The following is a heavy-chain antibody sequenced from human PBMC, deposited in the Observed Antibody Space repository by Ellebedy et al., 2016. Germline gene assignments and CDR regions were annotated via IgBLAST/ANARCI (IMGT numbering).Heavy chain of an antibody. J-gene: IGHJ4*02. V-gene: IGHV3-21*04. CDR2: ISSSSSYI. CDR3: AKAYAWIVATSYFDY. Sequence: GESLKISXAASGFTFSSYSMNWVRQAPGKGLEWVSSISSSSSYIYYADSVKGRFTISRDNAKNSLYLQMNSLRAEDTAVYYCAKAYAWIVATSYFDYWGQGTLVTVSS. CDR1: GFTFSSYS. D-gene: IGHD5-12*01.